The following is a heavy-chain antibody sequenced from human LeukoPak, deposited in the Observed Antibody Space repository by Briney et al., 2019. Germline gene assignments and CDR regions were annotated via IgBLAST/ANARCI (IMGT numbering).Heavy chain of an antibody. CDR1: GFTFSSYA. J-gene: IGHJ5*02. V-gene: IGHV3-30*04. Sequence: GGSLRLSCAASGFTFSSYAMHWVRQAPGKGLEWVAVISYDGSNKYYADSVKGRFTISRDNSKNTLYLQMNSLRAEDTAVYYCARDNSVIKTEGSPWFDPWGQGTLVTVSS. CDR3: ARDNSVIKTEGSPWFDP. CDR2: ISYDGSNK. D-gene: IGHD3-9*01.